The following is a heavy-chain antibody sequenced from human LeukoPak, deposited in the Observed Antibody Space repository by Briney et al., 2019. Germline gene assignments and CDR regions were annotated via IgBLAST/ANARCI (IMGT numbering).Heavy chain of an antibody. Sequence: GESLKISCKGSGYSFTSYWIGWVRQMPGKGLEWMGIIYPGDSDTRYSPSFQGQVTISADKSISTAYLQWSSLKALDTAMYYCARGGTYYYDSSGLQHWGQGTLVTVSS. J-gene: IGHJ1*01. CDR3: ARGGTYYYDSSGLQH. CDR2: IYPGDSDT. V-gene: IGHV5-51*01. CDR1: GYSFTSYW. D-gene: IGHD3-22*01.